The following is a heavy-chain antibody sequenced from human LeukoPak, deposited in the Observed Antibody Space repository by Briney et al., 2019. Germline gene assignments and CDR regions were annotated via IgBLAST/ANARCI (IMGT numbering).Heavy chain of an antibody. CDR3: ARSGRSWYDWSDP. CDR1: GYTFTSYG. V-gene: IGHV1-18*01. CDR2: ISAYNGNT. D-gene: IGHD6-13*01. Sequence: GASVKVSCTASGYTFTSYGISWVRQAPGQGLEWMGWISAYNGNTNSAQKLQGRVTMTTDTSTSTAYIELRSLRSDDTAVYYCARSGRSWYDWSDPWGQGTQVTVSA. J-gene: IGHJ5*02.